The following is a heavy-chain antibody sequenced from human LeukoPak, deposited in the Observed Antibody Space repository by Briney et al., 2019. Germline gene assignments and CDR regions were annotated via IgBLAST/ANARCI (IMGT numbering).Heavy chain of an antibody. J-gene: IGHJ4*02. Sequence: GGSLRLSCAASGFTFSSYGMHWVRQAPGKGLEWVSSISSSSSYIYYADSVKGRFTISRDNAKNSLYLQMNSLRAEDTAVYYCAKDNGGQYYDILTGLLGYQYYFDYWGQGTLVTVSS. CDR3: AKDNGGQYYDILTGLLGYQYYFDY. CDR1: GFTFSSYG. D-gene: IGHD3-9*01. CDR2: ISSSSSYI. V-gene: IGHV3-21*04.